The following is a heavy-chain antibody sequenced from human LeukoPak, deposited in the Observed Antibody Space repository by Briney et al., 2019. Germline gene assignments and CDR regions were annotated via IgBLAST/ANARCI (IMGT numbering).Heavy chain of an antibody. D-gene: IGHD1-26*01. Sequence: GGSLRLSCAASGFTFSDYYMSWIRQAPGKGLEWVSYISSSGSTIYYADSAKGRFTISRDNAKNSLYLQMNSLRAEDTAVYYCAREVGATSSYFDYWGQGTLVTVSS. J-gene: IGHJ4*02. CDR1: GFTFSDYY. CDR2: ISSSGSTI. CDR3: AREVGATSSYFDY. V-gene: IGHV3-11*01.